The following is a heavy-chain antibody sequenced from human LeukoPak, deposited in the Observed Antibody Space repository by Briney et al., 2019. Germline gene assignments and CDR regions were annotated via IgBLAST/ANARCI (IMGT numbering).Heavy chain of an antibody. CDR1: GGTFSDCA. V-gene: IGHV1-69*04. CDR3: AREGLDGTTQIYYYSMDV. Sequence: GASVKVSCKASGGTFSDCAFSWVRQAPGQGLEWMGRIIPTLGIANYAQTFQDRVTITADKSTSTAYMELSSLRFEDTAVYYCAREGLDGTTQIYYYSMDVWGQGTTVTVSS. J-gene: IGHJ6*02. D-gene: IGHD1-7*01. CDR2: IIPTLGIA.